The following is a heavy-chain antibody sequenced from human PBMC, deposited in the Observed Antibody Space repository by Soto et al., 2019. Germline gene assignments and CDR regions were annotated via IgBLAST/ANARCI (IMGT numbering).Heavy chain of an antibody. CDR2: ISGSGGST. CDR3: AKSDFNWGGYYYYGMDV. Sequence: GGSLRLSCAASGFTFSSYAMSWVRQAPGKGLEWVSAISGSGGSTYYADSGKGRLAISRDNSKNTLLLQMNSLRAEDTAVYYCAKSDFNWGGYYYYGMDVWGQGTTVTVSS. V-gene: IGHV3-23*01. D-gene: IGHD7-27*01. J-gene: IGHJ6*02. CDR1: GFTFSSYA.